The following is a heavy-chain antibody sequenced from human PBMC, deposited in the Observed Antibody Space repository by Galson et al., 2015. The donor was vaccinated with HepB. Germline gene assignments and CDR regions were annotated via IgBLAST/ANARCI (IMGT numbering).Heavy chain of an antibody. CDR2: ISYDGSNK. V-gene: IGHV3-30*03. D-gene: IGHD3-9*01. CDR1: GFTFSSYG. Sequence: SLRLSCAASGFTFSSYGMHWVRQAPGKGLEWVAVISYDGSNKYYADSVKGRFTIPRENAKNSLYLQMNSLGAGDTAVYYCAREVDDRTSSGWSLDLWGRGTLVTVSS. J-gene: IGHJ2*01. CDR3: AREVDDRTSSGWSLDL.